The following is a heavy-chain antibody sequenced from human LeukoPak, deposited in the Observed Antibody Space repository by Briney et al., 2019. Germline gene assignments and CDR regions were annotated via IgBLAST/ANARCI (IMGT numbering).Heavy chain of an antibody. D-gene: IGHD2-15*01. CDR2: IHISVNT. CDR1: GGSITNYY. Sequence: PSETLSLTCTVSGGSITNYYWSWIRQPAGKGLEWIGRIHISVNTNYNPSLKSRVTMSVDTSKNQFSLKLSSVTAADTAVYYCARDHCSGGSCYFPLDYWGQGTLVTVSS. CDR3: ARDHCSGGSCYFPLDY. V-gene: IGHV4-4*07. J-gene: IGHJ4*02.